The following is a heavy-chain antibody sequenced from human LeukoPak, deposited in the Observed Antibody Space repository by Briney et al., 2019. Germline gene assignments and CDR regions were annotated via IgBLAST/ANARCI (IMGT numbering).Heavy chain of an antibody. D-gene: IGHD3-16*02. CDR1: GGSFSDYY. V-gene: IGHV4-34*01. CDR3: ARGGYDYVWGSYRPTHQTFDY. CDR2: INHSGST. J-gene: IGHJ4*02. Sequence: SETLSLTCAVYGGSFSDYYWNWIRQPPGKGLEWIGEINHSGSTNYNPSLKSRVTISVDTSKDQFSLKLSSVTAADTAVYYCARGGYDYVWGSYRPTHQTFDYWGQGTLVTVSS.